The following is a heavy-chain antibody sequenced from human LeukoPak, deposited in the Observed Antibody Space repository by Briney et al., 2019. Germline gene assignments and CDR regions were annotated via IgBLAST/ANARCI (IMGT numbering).Heavy chain of an antibody. CDR1: GASINNNF. Sequence: SETLSLTCTVSGASINNNFWTSIRQPPGKGLEWIGYIYSSGSANYNPSLKSPVIISGDTSKNQISLNLTSVTAADTAVYFCARHRDYYDTWGHGTLVTVSS. CDR3: ARHRDYYDT. V-gene: IGHV4-59*08. D-gene: IGHD3-22*01. J-gene: IGHJ4*01. CDR2: IYSSGSA.